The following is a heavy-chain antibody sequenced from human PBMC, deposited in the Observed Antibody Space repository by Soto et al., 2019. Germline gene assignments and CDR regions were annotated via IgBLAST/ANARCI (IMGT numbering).Heavy chain of an antibody. D-gene: IGHD3-10*01. V-gene: IGHV4-39*01. Sequence: PSETMSLTCTVCGASISITNYYWGWIRQPPGKGLGWIGSIYYSGSRLFNPCLKSRVTISVDTPKNQFALNLSSVTAADTAVYYCARLARYYGLGSYHYYFDYWGQGTRVTVS. CDR2: IYYSGSR. CDR1: GASISITNYY. CDR3: ARLARYYGLGSYHYYFDY. J-gene: IGHJ4*02.